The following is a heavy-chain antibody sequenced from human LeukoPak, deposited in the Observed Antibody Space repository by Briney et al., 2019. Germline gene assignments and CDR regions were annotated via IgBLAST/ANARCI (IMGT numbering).Heavy chain of an antibody. Sequence: GGSLRLSCAASGFIFNNYAINWVRQPPGKGLEWVANIKQDGSDQYYVDSVKGRFTISRDNAKNSLYLQMSSLRAEDTAVYYCARERMVRGVSYYFGMDVWGQGTTVTVSS. CDR3: ARERMVRGVSYYFGMDV. V-gene: IGHV3-7*04. D-gene: IGHD3-10*01. CDR2: IKQDGSDQ. J-gene: IGHJ6*02. CDR1: GFIFNNYA.